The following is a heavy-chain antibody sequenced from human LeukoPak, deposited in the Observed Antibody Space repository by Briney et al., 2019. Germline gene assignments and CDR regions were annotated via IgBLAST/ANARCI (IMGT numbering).Heavy chain of an antibody. V-gene: IGHV3-48*03. J-gene: IGHJ6*02. Sequence: GSLRLSCEASGFILTSYEMNWVRQAPGKGLEWLSSITFSGTSIHYADAVKGRFTISRDSAKNSVYLQMTSLRPEDTAVYYCAKMVTSGWPGNFCYYGMDVWGQGTTVTVSS. CDR2: ITFSGTSI. D-gene: IGHD6-19*01. CDR1: GFILTSYE. CDR3: AKMVTSGWPGNFCYYGMDV.